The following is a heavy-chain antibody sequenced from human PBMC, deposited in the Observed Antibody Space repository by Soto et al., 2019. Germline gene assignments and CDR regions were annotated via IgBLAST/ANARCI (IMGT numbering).Heavy chain of an antibody. D-gene: IGHD4-17*01. Sequence: QVQLVESGGGLVKPGGSLRLSCAASGFTFSDYYMSWIRQAPGKGLEWVSYISSSSSYTNYADSVKGRFTISRDNAKNSLYLQMNSLRAEDTAVYYCARDWVTTGDYYYGMDVWAKGPRSPSP. J-gene: IGHJ6*02. CDR3: ARDWVTTGDYYYGMDV. CDR2: ISSSSSYT. CDR1: GFTFSDYY. V-gene: IGHV3-11*05.